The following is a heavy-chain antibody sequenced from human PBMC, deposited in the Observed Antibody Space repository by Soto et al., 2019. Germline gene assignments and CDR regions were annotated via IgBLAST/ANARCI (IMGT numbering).Heavy chain of an antibody. D-gene: IGHD5-12*01. CDR2: TYYRSKWYN. CDR3: AREVAGYGGDDFDHYYGMDV. CDR1: GESVSSNSAA. V-gene: IGHV6-1*01. Sequence: SQTLSLTCDISGESVSSNSAAWNWIRQSPSRGLEWLGRTYYRSKWYNDYALSVKSRITLNPDRPKNKFSLQLNSVTPGDTAVYYCAREVAGYGGDDFDHYYGMDVCGQLNTFT. J-gene: IGHJ6*02.